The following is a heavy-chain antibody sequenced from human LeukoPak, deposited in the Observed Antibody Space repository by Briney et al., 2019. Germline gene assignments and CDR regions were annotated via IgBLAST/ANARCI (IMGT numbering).Heavy chain of an antibody. Sequence: GGSLRLSCAASGFTFSGSAMHWVRQASGKGLEWVGRIRSKANIYATAYAASVKGRFTISRDNAKNSLYLQMNSLRAEDTAVYYCARVAKFYYGSETYYFFEHWGQGTPVTASS. CDR2: IRSKANIYAT. CDR3: ARVAKFYYGSETYYFFEH. V-gene: IGHV3-73*01. CDR1: GFTFSGSA. J-gene: IGHJ4*02. D-gene: IGHD3-10*01.